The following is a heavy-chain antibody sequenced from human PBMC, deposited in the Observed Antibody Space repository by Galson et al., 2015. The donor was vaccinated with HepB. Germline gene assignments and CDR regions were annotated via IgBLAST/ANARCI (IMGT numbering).Heavy chain of an antibody. Sequence: SLRLSCAASGSTFSNAWMNWVRQAPGKGLEWVGRIKRKTSGGTTDYAAPVKGRFTIPRDDSKNTLFLQMNSLKTEDTAVYYCTTALLTYCSSSTCYTEPWGQGTLVTVSS. J-gene: IGHJ5*02. D-gene: IGHD2-2*01. V-gene: IGHV3-15*07. CDR2: IKRKTSGGTT. CDR1: GSTFSNAW. CDR3: TTALLTYCSSSTCYTEP.